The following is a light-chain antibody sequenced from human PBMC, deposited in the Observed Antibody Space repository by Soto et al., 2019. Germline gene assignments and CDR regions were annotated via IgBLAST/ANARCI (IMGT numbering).Light chain of an antibody. V-gene: IGKV3-15*01. CDR1: QSISSN. CDR3: HQYNNWPRT. J-gene: IGKJ1*01. Sequence: EIMMTQSPATLSVSPGERVTLSCRASQSISSNLAWYQQKPGQAPRLLIYGASTRATGIPARFSGSGSGTGFTLTISSLQSEDFAIYYCHQYNNWPRTFGQGTKVEIK. CDR2: GAS.